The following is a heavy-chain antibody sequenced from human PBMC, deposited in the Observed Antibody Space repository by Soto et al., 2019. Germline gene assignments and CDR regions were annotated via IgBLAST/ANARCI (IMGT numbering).Heavy chain of an antibody. J-gene: IGHJ4*02. CDR2: IRSKANSYAT. CDR3: AYDILTGNYTFDY. CDR1: GFTFSGSA. V-gene: IGHV3-73*02. Sequence: EVQLVESGGGLVQPGGSLQLSCAASGFTFSGSAMHWVRQASGKGLEWVGRIRSKANSYATAYAASVKGRFTISRDDSKDTAYLQMNSLKTEDTAVYYCAYDILTGNYTFDYWGQGTLVTVSS. D-gene: IGHD3-9*01.